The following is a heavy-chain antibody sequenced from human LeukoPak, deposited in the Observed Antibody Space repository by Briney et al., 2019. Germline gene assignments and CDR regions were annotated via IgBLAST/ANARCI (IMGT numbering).Heavy chain of an antibody. CDR1: GYTFTSHH. CDR2: INPNSGGT. V-gene: IGHV1-2*02. CDR3: ARAGRAMVRGVSNDVPWFDP. J-gene: IGHJ5*02. D-gene: IGHD3-10*01. Sequence: ASVKVSCKASGYTFTSHHVHWVRQAPGQGLEWMGWINPNSGGTNYAQKFQGRVTMTRDTSISTAYMELSRLRSDDTAVYYCARAGRAMVRGVSNDVPWFDPWGQGTLVTVS.